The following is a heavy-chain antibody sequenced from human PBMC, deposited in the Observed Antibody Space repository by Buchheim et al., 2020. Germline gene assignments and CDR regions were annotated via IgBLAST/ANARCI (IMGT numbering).Heavy chain of an antibody. CDR2: IYYSGST. CDR1: GGSISSGDYY. Sequence: QVQLQESGPGLVKPSQTLSLTCTVSGGSISSGDYYWSWIRQPPGKGLEWIGYIYYSGSTYYNPSLKSRVTISVDTSKNQFSLKLSSVTAADTAVYYCARGSRITMVQGGVLYYYGMDVWGQGTT. J-gene: IGHJ6*02. D-gene: IGHD3-10*01. CDR3: ARGSRITMVQGGVLYYYGMDV. V-gene: IGHV4-30-4*01.